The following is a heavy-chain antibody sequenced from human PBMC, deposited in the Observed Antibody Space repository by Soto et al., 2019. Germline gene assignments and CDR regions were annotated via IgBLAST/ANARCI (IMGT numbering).Heavy chain of an antibody. J-gene: IGHJ4*02. CDR2: IFWDDDK. CDR3: ARIFDFWSGYYFSY. V-gene: IGHV2-5*02. Sequence: SGPTLVNPTQTLTLTCTFSVFSLSTSGVAVGWIRQAPRKAPEWLAFIFWDDDKRHSPSLENRLTITKDTSKNQVVLTMTNMDPVDTATYYCARIFDFWSGYYFSYWGRGTLVTVSS. CDR1: VFSLSTSGVA. D-gene: IGHD3-3*01.